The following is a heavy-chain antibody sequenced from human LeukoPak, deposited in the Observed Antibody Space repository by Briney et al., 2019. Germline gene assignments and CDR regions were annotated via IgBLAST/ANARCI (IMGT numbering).Heavy chain of an antibody. D-gene: IGHD6-13*01. CDR2: ISGGGDTT. V-gene: IGHV3-23*01. J-gene: IGHJ5*02. CDR1: GFTFNSCS. Sequence: GGCLRLSCAASGFTFNSCSMTCVRQAPGKGLEWVSVISGGGDTTYYADSVKGRFTISRDNSKNTLYLQMNSLRAEDTAVYYCAKDSRTPWFDPWGQGTLVTVSS. CDR3: AKDSRTPWFDP.